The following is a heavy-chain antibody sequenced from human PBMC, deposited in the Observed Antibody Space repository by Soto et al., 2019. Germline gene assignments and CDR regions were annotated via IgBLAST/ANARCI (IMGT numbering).Heavy chain of an antibody. J-gene: IGHJ5*02. CDR3: ANRPSSVAALYNT. V-gene: IGHV3-23*01. Sequence: EVQLLESGGGLVQPGGSLTLSCAASGFTFSSFAMSWVRRAPGKGLEWVSAITYNGDTTYYADSVKGRFTVSRDNSKNTLYLQMNSLRVEDTAVYYCANRPSSVAALYNTWCQGTLVTVSS. CDR1: GFTFSSFA. CDR2: ITYNGDTT. D-gene: IGHD1-20*01.